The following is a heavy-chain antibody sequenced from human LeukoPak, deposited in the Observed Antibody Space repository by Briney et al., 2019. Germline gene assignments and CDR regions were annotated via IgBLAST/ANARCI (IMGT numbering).Heavy chain of an antibody. CDR3: ARGRAARYPPYYYYGMDV. V-gene: IGHV4-34*01. Sequence: PSETLSLTCAVYGGSFSGYYWSWIRQPPGKGLEWIGEINHSGSTNYNPSLKSRVTISVDTSKNQFSLKLSSVTAADTAVYYCARGRAARYPPYYYYGMDVWGQGTTVTVSS. J-gene: IGHJ6*02. D-gene: IGHD6-6*01. CDR1: GGSFSGYY. CDR2: INHSGST.